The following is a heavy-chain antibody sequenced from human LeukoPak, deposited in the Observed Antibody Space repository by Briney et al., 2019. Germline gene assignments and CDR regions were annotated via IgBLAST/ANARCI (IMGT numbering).Heavy chain of an antibody. Sequence: GASVKVSCKASGGTFGSYAISWVRQAPGQGLEWMGRIIPIFGIANYAQKFQGRVTITADKSTSTAYMELSSLRSEDTAVYYCASSTLMPTGDGIYYYYGMDVWGQGTTVTVSS. J-gene: IGHJ6*02. V-gene: IGHV1-69*04. CDR2: IIPIFGIA. CDR3: ASSTLMPTGDGIYYYYGMDV. D-gene: IGHD2-2*01. CDR1: GGTFGSYA.